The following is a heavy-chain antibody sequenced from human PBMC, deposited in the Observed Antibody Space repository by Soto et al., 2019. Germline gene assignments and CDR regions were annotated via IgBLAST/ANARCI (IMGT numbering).Heavy chain of an antibody. V-gene: IGHV4-39*01. D-gene: IGHD3-3*01. CDR3: ARAYYDFWSGYQSFNWFDP. CDR2: IYYSGST. Sequence: ASETLSLTCTVSGGSISSSSYYWGWIRQPPGKGLEWIGSIYYSGSTYYNPSLKSRVTISVDTSKNQFSLKLSSVTAADTAVYYCARAYYDFWSGYQSFNWFDPWGQGTLVTVSS. J-gene: IGHJ5*02. CDR1: GGSISSSSYY.